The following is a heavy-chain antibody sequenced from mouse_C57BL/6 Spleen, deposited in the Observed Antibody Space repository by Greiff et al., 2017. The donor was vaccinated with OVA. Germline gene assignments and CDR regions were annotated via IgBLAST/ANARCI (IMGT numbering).Heavy chain of an antibody. V-gene: IGHV1-81*01. CDR3: ASSYYGNPYYAMDY. CDR2: IYPRSGNT. J-gene: IGHJ4*01. D-gene: IGHD2-10*01. CDR1: GYTFTSYG. Sequence: VKLQESGAELARPGASVKLSCKASGYTFTSYGISWVKQRTGQGLEWIGEIYPRSGNTYYNEKFKGKATLTADKSSSTAYMELRSLTSEDSAVYFCASSYYGNPYYAMDYWGQGTSVTVSS.